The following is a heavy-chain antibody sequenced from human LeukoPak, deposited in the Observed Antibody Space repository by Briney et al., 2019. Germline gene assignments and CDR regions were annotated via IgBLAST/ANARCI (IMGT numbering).Heavy chain of an antibody. D-gene: IGHD6-19*01. V-gene: IGHV1-24*01. CDR2: FDPEDGET. CDR3: ATEEAPYSSGWYFNY. J-gene: IGHJ4*02. Sequence: ASVKVSCKVSGYTLTELSMHWVRQAPGKGLEWMGGFDPEDGETIYAQKFQGRVTMTEVTSTDTAYMELSSLRSEDTAVYYSATEEAPYSSGWYFNYWGQGTLVTVSS. CDR1: GYTLTELS.